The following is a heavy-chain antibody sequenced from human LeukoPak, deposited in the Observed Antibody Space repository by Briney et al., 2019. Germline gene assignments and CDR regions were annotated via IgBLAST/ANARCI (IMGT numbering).Heavy chain of an antibody. J-gene: IGHJ4*02. CDR2: IYYSGST. Sequence: PSETLSPTCTVSGGSISSYYWSWIRQPPGKGLEWIGYIYYSGSTNYNPSLKSRVTISVDTSMNQFSLKLSSVTAADTAVYYCARARFGEHFDYWGQGTLVTVSS. CDR1: GGSISSYY. V-gene: IGHV4-59*01. D-gene: IGHD3-10*01. CDR3: ARARFGEHFDY.